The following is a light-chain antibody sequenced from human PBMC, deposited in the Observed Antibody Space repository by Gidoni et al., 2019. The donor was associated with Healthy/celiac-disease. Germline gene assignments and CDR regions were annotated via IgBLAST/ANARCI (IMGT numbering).Light chain of an antibody. CDR2: GAS. Sequence: RTLSLSPGERATLSCRASQSVSSSYLAWDQQKPGQAPRLLIYGASSRATGIPDRFSGSGSGTDFTLTISRLEPEDFAVYYCQQYGSSSLTFGGGTKVEIK. CDR1: QSVSSSY. J-gene: IGKJ4*01. CDR3: QQYGSSSLT. V-gene: IGKV3-20*01.